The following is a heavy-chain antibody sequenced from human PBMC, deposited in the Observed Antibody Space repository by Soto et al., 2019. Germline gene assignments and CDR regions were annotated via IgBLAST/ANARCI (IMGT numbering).Heavy chain of an antibody. J-gene: IGHJ5*02. V-gene: IGHV3-53*01. CDR2: IYSGGST. D-gene: IGHD4-4*01. CDR3: ARMTGGRGTTVNWFDP. Sequence: GGSLRLSCAASGFTVSSNYMSWVRQAPGKGLEWVSVIYSGGSTYYADSVKGRFTISRDNSKNTLYLQMNSLRAEDTAVYYCARMTGGRGTTVNWFDPWGQGTLVTVSS. CDR1: GFTVSSNY.